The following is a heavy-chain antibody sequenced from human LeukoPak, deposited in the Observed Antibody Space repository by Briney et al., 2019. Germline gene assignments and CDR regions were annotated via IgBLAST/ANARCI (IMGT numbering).Heavy chain of an antibody. V-gene: IGHV3-21*01. CDR1: GFTFSSYS. CDR3: AREGIAAAGIDY. J-gene: IGHJ4*02. Sequence: TGGSLRLSCAASGFTFSSYSMNWVRQAPGKGLEWVSSISSSSSYIYYADSVKGRFTISRDNAKNSLYLQMHSLRAEDTAVYYCAREGIAAAGIDYWGQGTLVTVSS. CDR2: ISSSSSYI. D-gene: IGHD6-13*01.